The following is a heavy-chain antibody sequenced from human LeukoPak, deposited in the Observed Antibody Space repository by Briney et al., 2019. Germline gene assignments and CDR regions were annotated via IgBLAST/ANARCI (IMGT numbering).Heavy chain of an antibody. CDR1: GFTFDDYA. CDR3: AKERVKYQLLEYYFDY. V-gene: IGHV3-43*02. CDR2: SSGDGGST. Sequence: GGSLRLSCAASGFTFDDYAMHWVRQAPGKGLEWVSLSSGDGGSTYYADSVKGRFTISRDNSKNSLYLQMNSLRTEDTALYYCAKERVKYQLLEYYFDYWGQGTLVTVSS. J-gene: IGHJ4*02. D-gene: IGHD2-2*01.